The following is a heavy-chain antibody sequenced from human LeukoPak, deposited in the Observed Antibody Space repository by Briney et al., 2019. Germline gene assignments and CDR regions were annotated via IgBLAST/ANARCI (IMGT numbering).Heavy chain of an antibody. J-gene: IGHJ4*02. Sequence: GSSVKVSCKASGGTFSSYAISWVRQAPGQGLEWMGGIIPIFGTANNAQKFQGRVTITADKSTSTAYMELSSLRSEDTAVYYCAREGGYSYGYYFDYWGQGTLVTVSS. CDR3: AREGGYSYGYYFDY. D-gene: IGHD5-18*01. V-gene: IGHV1-69*06. CDR2: IIPIFGTA. CDR1: GGTFSSYA.